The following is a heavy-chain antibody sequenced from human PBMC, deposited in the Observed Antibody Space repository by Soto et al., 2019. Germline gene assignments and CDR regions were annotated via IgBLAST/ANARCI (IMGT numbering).Heavy chain of an antibody. V-gene: IGHV4-38-2*01. J-gene: IGHJ4*02. Sequence: SETLSLTCAVSGYSSSSGYYWGWIRQPPGKGLEWIVTIYHSGTTYSNPSLKSRVTISVDTSKNQFSLKLSSVTAADTAVYYCARGLYYYDSSGYSPDYWGLGTLVTVSS. CDR2: IYHSGTT. D-gene: IGHD3-22*01. CDR3: ARGLYYYDSSGYSPDY. CDR1: GYSSSSGYY.